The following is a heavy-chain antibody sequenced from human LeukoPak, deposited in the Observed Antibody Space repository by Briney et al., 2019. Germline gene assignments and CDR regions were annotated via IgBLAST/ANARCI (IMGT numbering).Heavy chain of an antibody. V-gene: IGHV4-39*01. CDR1: GDSLTSSSHY. J-gene: IGHJ3*02. CDR2: LHHTGRN. Sequence: PSETLSLTCTVSGDSLTSSSHYWGWIRQPPGKRLQWVASLHHTGRNYSNAALKNRVSISMDTAKSQFSLKVNSVTAADSGVYYCVAEMTASAAFDIWGQGTMVAVSS. D-gene: IGHD2-21*02. CDR3: VAEMTASAAFDI.